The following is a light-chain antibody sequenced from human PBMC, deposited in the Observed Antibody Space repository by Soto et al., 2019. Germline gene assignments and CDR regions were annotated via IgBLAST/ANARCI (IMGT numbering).Light chain of an antibody. J-gene: IGKJ4*01. CDR3: QQYNSWPLT. Sequence: EIVMTQSRATLSVSPGERATLSCRASQSVSSNLAWYQQKPGQAPRLLIYGASTRATGIPARFSGSGSGTEFTLTISSLQSEDFAFYYCQQYNSWPLTFGGGTKVDIK. CDR1: QSVSSN. CDR2: GAS. V-gene: IGKV3-15*01.